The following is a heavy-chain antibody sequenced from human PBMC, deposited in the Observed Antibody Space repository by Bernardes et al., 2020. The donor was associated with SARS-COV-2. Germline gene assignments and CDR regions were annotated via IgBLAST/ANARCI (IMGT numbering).Heavy chain of an antibody. CDR1: GYTFTGYY. D-gene: IGHD3-16*01. Sequence: ASVKDSCKASGYTFTGYYIYWVRQAPGQGLEWMGWITPTSGATAYAQKFQDRVTMTRDTSIATAYMELSRLRSDDTAVYYCARGSGVITFGGVMSVGPAYGLDVWGKGTTVNVSS. J-gene: IGHJ6*04. V-gene: IGHV1-2*02. CDR3: ARGSGVITFGGVMSVGPAYGLDV. CDR2: ITPTSGAT.